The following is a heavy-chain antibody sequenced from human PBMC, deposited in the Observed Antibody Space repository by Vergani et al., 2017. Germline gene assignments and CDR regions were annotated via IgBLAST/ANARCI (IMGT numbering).Heavy chain of an antibody. CDR3: SRERGGVVRFLAEDYFDY. V-gene: IGHV3-7*03. CDR1: GFTFSSYW. CDR2: IKQDGSEK. Sequence: EVQLVESGGGLVQPGGSLRLSCAASGFTFSSYWMSWVRQAPGKGLEWVANIKQDGSEKYYVDSVKGRFTISRDNAKNSLYLQMDSLRAEYTAVYYWSRERGGVVRFLAEDYFDYWGQGTLVTVSS. J-gene: IGHJ4*02. D-gene: IGHD3-3*01.